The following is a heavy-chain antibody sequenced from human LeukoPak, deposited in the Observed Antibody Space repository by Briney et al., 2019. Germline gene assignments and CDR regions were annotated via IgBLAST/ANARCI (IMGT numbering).Heavy chain of an antibody. Sequence: SETLSLTCTVSGGSISSYYWSWIRQPPGKGLEWIGYIYYSGSTNYNPALKRRVTISVDTPKNQLPLKLSSVTAADTAVYYCARTHCSGGSRYSFDYWGQGTLVTVSS. CDR3: ARTHCSGGSRYSFDY. J-gene: IGHJ4*02. D-gene: IGHD2-15*01. CDR1: GGSISSYY. CDR2: IYYSGST. V-gene: IGHV4-59*01.